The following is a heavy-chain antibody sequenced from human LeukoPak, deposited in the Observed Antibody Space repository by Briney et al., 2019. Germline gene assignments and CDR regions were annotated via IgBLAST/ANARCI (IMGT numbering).Heavy chain of an antibody. J-gene: IGHJ4*02. Sequence: SETLSLTCTVSGGSISRFYWNWIRQPPGKGLEWVGNLFYRGSTNYNPSPTSRVTISVDLSKYQFSLKLSSVTAAETAVYCCARGGDEGFDYWGQGTLVTVSS. CDR1: GGSISRFY. CDR2: LFYRGST. D-gene: IGHD5-24*01. CDR3: ARGGDEGFDY. V-gene: IGHV4-59*01.